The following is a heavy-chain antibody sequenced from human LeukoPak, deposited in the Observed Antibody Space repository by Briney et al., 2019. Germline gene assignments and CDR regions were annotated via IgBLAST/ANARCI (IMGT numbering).Heavy chain of an antibody. CDR3: TRESGAFTPFGF. CDR2: VHLSGAS. D-gene: IGHD1-26*01. V-gene: IGHV4-4*02. J-gene: IGHJ4*02. Sequence: SETLSLTCAVSGGSILTTNWWSWVRQPPGKGLEWIGEVHLSGASNYNPSLKSRVNMSIDKSKNQLSLELTSVTAADTAIYYCTRESGAFTPFGFWGQGTLVTVSS. CDR1: GGSILTTNW.